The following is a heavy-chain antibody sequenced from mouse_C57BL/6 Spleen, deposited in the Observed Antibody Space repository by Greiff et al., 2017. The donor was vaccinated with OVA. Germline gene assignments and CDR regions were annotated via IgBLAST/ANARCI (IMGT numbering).Heavy chain of an antibody. D-gene: IGHD1-1*02. CDR2: IYPRDGSP. CDR3: ARCPIPYGACAY. CDR1: GYTFTDHT. J-gene: IGHJ3*01. V-gene: IGHV1-78*01. Sequence: QVQLQQSDAELVKPGASVKISCKVSGYTFTDHTIHWMKQRPEQGLEWIGYIYPRDGSPKYNEKFKGKATLNADKSSSTAYLQLNSLTSEDSAVYFCARCPIPYGACAYWGQGTLVTVSA.